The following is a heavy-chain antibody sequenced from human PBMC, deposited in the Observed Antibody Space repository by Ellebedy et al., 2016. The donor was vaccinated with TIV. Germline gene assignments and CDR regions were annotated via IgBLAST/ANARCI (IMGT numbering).Heavy chain of an antibody. J-gene: IGHJ4*02. D-gene: IGHD6-19*01. Sequence: LSLTCAASGFTFRNYWMNWVRQAPGKGLEWVANINQDGSAKYYVDSVKGRFTISRDNAKNSLYLQMNSLRGEDTAVYYCARGGVVAGADYWGQGTLVTVSS. CDR1: GFTFRNYW. CDR2: INQDGSAK. V-gene: IGHV3-7*03. CDR3: ARGGVVAGADY.